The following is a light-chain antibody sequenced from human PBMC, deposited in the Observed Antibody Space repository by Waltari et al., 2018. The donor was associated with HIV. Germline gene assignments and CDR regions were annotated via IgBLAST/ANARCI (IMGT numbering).Light chain of an antibody. J-gene: IGKJ1*01. CDR3: QQYNNWPPRS. V-gene: IGKV3-15*01. CDR2: GAS. CDR1: QSVSSN. Sequence: EIVMTQSPATLSVSPGERATLSCRASQSVSSNLAWYQQKPGQAPRLLIYGASTRVTGIPARFSGSGSGTEFTLTISSLQSEDFVVYYCQQYNNWPPRSFGQGTKVEIK.